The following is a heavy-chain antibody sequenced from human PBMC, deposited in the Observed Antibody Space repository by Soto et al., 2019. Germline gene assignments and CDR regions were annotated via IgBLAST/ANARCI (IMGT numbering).Heavy chain of an antibody. CDR1: GFTFSSYA. CDR3: ARDRAAAPGVYYYYGMDV. J-gene: IGHJ6*02. Sequence: PGGSLRLSCAASGFTFSSYAMHWVRQAPGKGLEWVAVISYDGSNKYYADSVKGRFTISRDNSKNTLYLQMNSLRAEDTAVYYCARDRAAAPGVYYYYGMDVWGQGTTVTVSS. V-gene: IGHV3-30-3*01. CDR2: ISYDGSNK. D-gene: IGHD6-13*01.